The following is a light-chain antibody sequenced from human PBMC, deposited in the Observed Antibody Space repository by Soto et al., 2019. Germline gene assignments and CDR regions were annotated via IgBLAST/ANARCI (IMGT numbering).Light chain of an antibody. CDR1: QSVSSSY. CDR2: GAS. Sequence: EIVLTQSPGTLSLSPGERATLSCRASQSVSSSYFAWYQQKPGQAPRLLIYGASSRATAIPDRFSGSGSGADFTLTISRLEPEDFGVYYCQQYDTSPMYTFGQGTKLEIK. J-gene: IGKJ2*01. V-gene: IGKV3-20*01. CDR3: QQYDTSPMYT.